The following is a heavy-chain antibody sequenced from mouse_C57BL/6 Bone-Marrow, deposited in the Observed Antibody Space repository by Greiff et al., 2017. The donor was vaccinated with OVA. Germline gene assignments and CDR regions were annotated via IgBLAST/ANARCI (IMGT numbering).Heavy chain of an antibody. D-gene: IGHD2-3*01. V-gene: IGHV1-64*01. CDR1: GYTFTSYW. Sequence: QVQLQQPGAELVKPGASVKLSCKASGYTFTSYWMHWVKQRPGQGLEWIGMIHPNSGSTNYNEKFKSKATLTVDKSSSTAYMQLSSLTSEDSAVYYCARVRDGYYGYFDVWGTGTTVTVSS. CDR2: IHPNSGST. J-gene: IGHJ1*03. CDR3: ARVRDGYYGYFDV.